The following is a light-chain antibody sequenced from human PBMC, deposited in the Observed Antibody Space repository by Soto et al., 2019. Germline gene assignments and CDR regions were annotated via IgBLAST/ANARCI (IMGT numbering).Light chain of an antibody. J-gene: IGKJ3*01. CDR3: QQGHSFPFT. Sequence: DIQMTQSPSYVSASVGDRVTVTCRASRNISSWLAWYQVRPGKAPNLLIYGASTLQNGAPSRFSGSGSGTDFTLTVINLQPEDFATYYCQQGHSFPFTFGPGTKVDIK. CDR2: GAS. CDR1: RNISSW. V-gene: IGKV1-12*01.